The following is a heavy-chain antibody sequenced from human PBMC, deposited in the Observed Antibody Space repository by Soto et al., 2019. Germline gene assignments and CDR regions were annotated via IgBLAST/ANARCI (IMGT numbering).Heavy chain of an antibody. Sequence: SETLSLTCAVSGYSIRSGYYWGWIRQAPGKGLDYIGSMYHSGSTDYNPSLKSRVTISVDTSKNQFSLRLSSVTAADTAVYYCARVADYDVWSGYYKPYYFDYWGQGTPVTVSS. CDR2: MYHSGST. D-gene: IGHD3-3*01. V-gene: IGHV4-38-2*01. CDR3: ARVADYDVWSGYYKPYYFDY. J-gene: IGHJ4*02. CDR1: GYSIRSGYY.